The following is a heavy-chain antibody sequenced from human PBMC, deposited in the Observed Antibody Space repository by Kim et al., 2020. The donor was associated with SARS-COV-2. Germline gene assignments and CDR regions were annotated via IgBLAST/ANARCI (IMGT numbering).Heavy chain of an antibody. CDR1: GDSIRSCAYY. D-gene: IGHD5-18*01. J-gene: IGHJ4*01. Sequence: SETLSLTCAVSGDSIRSCAYYGSWIRQPPGKGLDWIAYTYYSGSYEYNPSLKSRVTISVYTSKNQFSLKLSSVTAADTAVYYCSSRSVHLWSFVFDYWG. CDR2: TYYSGSY. V-gene: IGHV4-30-4*02. CDR3: SSRSVHLWSFVFDY.